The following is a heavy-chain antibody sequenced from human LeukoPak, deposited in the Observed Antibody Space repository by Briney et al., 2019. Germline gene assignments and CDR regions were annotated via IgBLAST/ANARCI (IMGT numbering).Heavy chain of an antibody. CDR2: IYTSGST. CDR1: GGSISSSSYY. CDR3: ARVSLVRGAPDYYFDY. J-gene: IGHJ4*02. V-gene: IGHV4-39*07. Sequence: PSETLSLTCTVSGGSISSSSYYWGWIRQPPGKGLEWIGSIYTSGSTNYNPSLKSRVTMSVDTSKNQFSLKLSSVTAADTAVYYCARVSLVRGAPDYYFDYWGQGTLVTVSS. D-gene: IGHD3-10*01.